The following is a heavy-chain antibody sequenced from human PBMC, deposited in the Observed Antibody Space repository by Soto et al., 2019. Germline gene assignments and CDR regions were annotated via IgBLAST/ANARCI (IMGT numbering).Heavy chain of an antibody. CDR3: ARPGSSNSGPGVDL. D-gene: IGHD4-4*01. J-gene: IGHJ6*02. CDR2: IDSDGSTT. Sequence: EVQLVESGGGLVQPGGSLRLSCAASGFTFSVYWMHWVRQAPGKGLVWVSRIDSDGSTTSYADSVKGRFTISRDNAKSTLYLQMNSLRAEDTAVYYCARPGSSNSGPGVDLWGQGTPVTVSS. CDR1: GFTFSVYW. V-gene: IGHV3-74*01.